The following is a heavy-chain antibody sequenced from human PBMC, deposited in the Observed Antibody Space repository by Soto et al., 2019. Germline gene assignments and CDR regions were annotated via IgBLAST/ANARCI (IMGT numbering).Heavy chain of an antibody. CDR3: ARDRTTVTSDACDI. CDR1: GYTITSYY. V-gene: IGHV1-46*03. CDR2: INPSGGST. Sequence: VSCKASGYTITSYYMHRVRQAPGQGLEWMRIINPSGGSTSYAQKFQGRVTMTRDTSTSTVYMELSSLRSEDTAVYYCARDRTTVTSDACDIWGQGTMVTVSS. D-gene: IGHD4-17*01. J-gene: IGHJ3*02.